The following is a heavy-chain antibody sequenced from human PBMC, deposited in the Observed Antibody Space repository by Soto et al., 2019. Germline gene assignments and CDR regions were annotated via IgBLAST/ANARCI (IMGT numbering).Heavy chain of an antibody. D-gene: IGHD3-16*01. V-gene: IGHV1-18*01. Sequence: QVQLVQSGAEVKKPGASVKVSCKASGYSFTRYGISWVRQAPGQGLEWMGWISGYNANTNYPENLQGRVPMTTDTSTSTAYMAVRNLRSDDTAGYYCARMGDVPYYYSGLDVWGQGTTVTVSS. CDR1: GYSFTRYG. CDR3: ARMGDVPYYYSGLDV. CDR2: ISGYNANT. J-gene: IGHJ6*02.